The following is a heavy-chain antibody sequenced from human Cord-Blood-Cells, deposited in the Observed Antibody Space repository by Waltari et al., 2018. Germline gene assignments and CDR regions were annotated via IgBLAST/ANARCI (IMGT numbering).Heavy chain of an antibody. V-gene: IGHV1-2*02. CDR1: GYTFTGYY. J-gene: IGHJ4*02. CDR3: ARDQVYYGSGSYYDY. CDR2: ITPNGGGK. D-gene: IGHD3-10*01. Sequence: QVQLVQSGAEVKKPGASVKVSCKASGYTFTGYYMHWVRQAPGQGLEWMGWITPNGGGKNYAQKFQGRVTMTRDTSISTAYMELSRRRSDDTAVYYGARDQVYYGSGSYYDYWGQGTLVTVSS.